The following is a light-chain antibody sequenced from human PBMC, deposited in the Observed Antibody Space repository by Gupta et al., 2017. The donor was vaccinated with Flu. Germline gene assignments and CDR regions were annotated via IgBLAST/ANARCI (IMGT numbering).Light chain of an antibody. CDR1: SSNIGSNN. CDR3: AAWDDSLNGRV. V-gene: IGLV1-44*01. CDR2: SNN. J-gene: IGLJ3*02. Sequence: QSVLTQPPSASATPGQRVTFSCSGSSSNIGSNNVNWYQPLPGTAPNLLIYSNNRRRSGVPDRFSGSKYGTSASLAISGLQAEDEADYYCAAWDDSLNGRVFGGGTKLTVL.